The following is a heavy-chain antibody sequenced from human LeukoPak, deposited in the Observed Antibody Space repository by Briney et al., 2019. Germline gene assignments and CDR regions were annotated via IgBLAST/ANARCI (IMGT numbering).Heavy chain of an antibody. V-gene: IGHV4-34*01. CDR1: GGSFSGYY. Sequence: NPSETLSLTCAVYGGSFSGYYWSWIRQPPGKGLEWIGEINHSGSTNCNPSLKSRVTISVDTSKNHFSLKLSSVTAADTAVYYCARVRSYYDSSGYYPAGFDYWGQGTLVTVSS. CDR2: INHSGST. J-gene: IGHJ4*01. CDR3: ARVRSYYDSSGYYPAGFDY. D-gene: IGHD3-22*01.